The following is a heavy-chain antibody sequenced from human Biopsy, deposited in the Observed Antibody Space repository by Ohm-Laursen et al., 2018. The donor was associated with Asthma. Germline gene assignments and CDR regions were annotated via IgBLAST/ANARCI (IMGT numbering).Heavy chain of an antibody. J-gene: IGHJ4*02. CDR3: ARGEDPRPVADHLDI. CDR2: MTTDDVHK. CDR1: GFAFNRFD. D-gene: IGHD6-6*01. V-gene: IGHV3-33*08. Sequence: SLRLSCAASGFAFNRFDMHWVRQAPGEGLEWLALMTTDDVHKYNGESVRGRFSISRDNSKRTVYLHMAGLTVADTAVYFCARGEDPRPVADHLDIWGQGARVIVSS.